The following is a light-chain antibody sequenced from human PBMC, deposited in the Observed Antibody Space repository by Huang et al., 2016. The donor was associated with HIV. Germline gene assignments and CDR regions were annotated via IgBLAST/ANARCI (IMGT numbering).Light chain of an antibody. CDR2: GAS. V-gene: IGKV3-15*01. CDR1: QSVSSN. CDR3: QQYNNWPYT. Sequence: EIVMTQSPATLSVSPGERATLSCRASQSVSSNLACYQQKPGQAPRLLIYGASTGATGIPARFSGGGSGKEFTLTISSLQSEDFAVYYCQQYNNWPYTFGQGTKLEIK. J-gene: IGKJ2*01.